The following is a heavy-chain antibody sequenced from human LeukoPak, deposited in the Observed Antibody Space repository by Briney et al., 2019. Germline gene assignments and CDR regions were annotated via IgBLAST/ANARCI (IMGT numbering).Heavy chain of an antibody. CDR3: ARDFDCTGGSCYYVDV. V-gene: IGHV4-4*07. J-gene: IGHJ6*02. Sequence: SETLSLTCSVSGDSINYYHWAWVRQPAGRALEWIGRIFTSGYTHYNPSVRGRASIAVDTSENQFSLTLTSVTAADTAVYYCARDFDCTGGSCYYVDVWGQGTTVTISS. CDR2: IFTSGYT. CDR1: GDSINYYH. D-gene: IGHD2-15*01.